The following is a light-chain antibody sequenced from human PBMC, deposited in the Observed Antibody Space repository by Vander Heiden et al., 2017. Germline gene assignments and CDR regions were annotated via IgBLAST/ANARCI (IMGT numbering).Light chain of an antibody. J-gene: IGKJ4*01. V-gene: IGKV4-1*01. CDR1: QSVLYSSNNKNY. CDR2: WAS. CDR3: HQEDSTPIT. Sequence: DIVMTQSPDSLAVSLGERATINCKSSQSVLYSSNNKNYLAWYQQKPGQPPKLLIYWASTRESGVPDRFSGSGSGTDFTLTISSLQAEDVAVYYCHQEDSTPITFGGGTKVEIK.